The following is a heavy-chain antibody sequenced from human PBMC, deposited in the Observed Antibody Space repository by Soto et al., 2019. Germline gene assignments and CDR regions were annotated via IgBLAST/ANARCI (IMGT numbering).Heavy chain of an antibody. V-gene: IGHV4-39*07. J-gene: IGHJ6*02. Sequence: SETLSLTCTVSGGSISSSSYYWGWIRQPPGKGLEWIGSIYYSGSTYYNPSLKSRVTLSVDTSKNQFSLKLSSVTAADTAVYYCARAYYDILTGFYYYYGMDVWGQGTTVTVSS. CDR3: ARAYYDILTGFYYYYGMDV. D-gene: IGHD3-9*01. CDR2: IYYSGST. CDR1: GGSISSSSYY.